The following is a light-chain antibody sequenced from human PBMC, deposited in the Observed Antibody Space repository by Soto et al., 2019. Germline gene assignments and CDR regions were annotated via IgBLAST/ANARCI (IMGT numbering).Light chain of an antibody. J-gene: IGKJ1*01. CDR3: QQYHHLPPWK. Sequence: EIMMTQSPATLSVSPGERATLSCRASQSVSSNFAWYQQKPGQAPRLLIYGASTRATGIPARFSGSGSGTVFPLTISRLQSEDFAVYYCQQYHHLPPWKFGQGTKVDIK. CDR1: QSVSSN. CDR2: GAS. V-gene: IGKV3-15*01.